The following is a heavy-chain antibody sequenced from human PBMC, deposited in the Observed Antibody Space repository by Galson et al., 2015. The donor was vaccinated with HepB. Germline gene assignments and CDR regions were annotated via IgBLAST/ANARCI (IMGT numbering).Heavy chain of an antibody. V-gene: IGHV3-30*04. J-gene: IGHJ4*02. Sequence: SLRLSCAASGFTFSSYAMNWVRQAPGKGLEWVAVITYDGSNKYYADSVKGRFTITRDTSKNTLYLQMNSLRAEDTAVYYCARGCLRIAASAFDYWGQGTPVTVSS. CDR3: ARGCLRIAASAFDY. CDR1: GFTFSSYA. D-gene: IGHD6-13*01. CDR2: ITYDGSNK.